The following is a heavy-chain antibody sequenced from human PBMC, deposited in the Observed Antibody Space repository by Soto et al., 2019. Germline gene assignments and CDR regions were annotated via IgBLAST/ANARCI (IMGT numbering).Heavy chain of an antibody. D-gene: IGHD2-2*01. CDR1: GYTFTGYA. J-gene: IGHJ4*02. CDR3: ARGYCSSTSCQYYFDF. CDR2: INGGNGDT. V-gene: IGHV1-3*01. Sequence: ASVKVSCKASGYTFTGYAIHWVRQAPGQRHEWMGWINGGNGDTKYSQKFQGRVTITRDTSASTAYMELTSLGSEDTAVYHCARGYCSSTSCQYYFDFWGQGTLVTVYS.